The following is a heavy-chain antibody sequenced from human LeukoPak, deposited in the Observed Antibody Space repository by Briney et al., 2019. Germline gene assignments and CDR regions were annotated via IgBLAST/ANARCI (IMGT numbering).Heavy chain of an antibody. CDR2: MYYSETP. V-gene: IGHV4-59*08. D-gene: IGHD3-22*01. CDR1: GASIRSYY. Sequence: SETLSLTCTVSGASIRSYYWSWIRQPPGKGLEWIAYMYYSETPNYNPSLKSRVNMSGDTSRNQFSLKLNSVTAADTAVYYCARSYDTNNRQRFDYWGQGILVTVSP. J-gene: IGHJ4*02. CDR3: ARSYDTNNRQRFDY.